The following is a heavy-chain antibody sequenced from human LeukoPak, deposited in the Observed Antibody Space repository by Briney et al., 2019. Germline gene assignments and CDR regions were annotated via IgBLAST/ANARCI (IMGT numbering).Heavy chain of an antibody. D-gene: IGHD4-11*01. CDR2: ISAYNGNT. J-gene: IGHJ5*02. Sequence: GASVKVSCKASGYTFTSYGISWVRQAPGQGLEWMGWISAYNGNTNYAQKLQGRVTMTTDTSTSTAYMELRSLRSDDTAVYYCARRRGTKVVYWFDPWGQGTLVTVSS. CDR1: GYTFTSYG. V-gene: IGHV1-18*01. CDR3: ARRRGTKVVYWFDP.